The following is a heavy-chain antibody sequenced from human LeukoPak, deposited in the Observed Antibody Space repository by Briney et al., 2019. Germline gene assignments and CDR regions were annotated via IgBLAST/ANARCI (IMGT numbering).Heavy chain of an antibody. CDR2: IYYIGST. J-gene: IGHJ4*02. V-gene: IGHV4-59*01. CDR3: ARSRPFDY. CDR1: GGSISSYY. Sequence: SETLSLTCTVSGGSISSYYWSWIRQPSGKGLEWIGYIYYIGSTNYSPSLKSRVTISVDTSKNQFSLKLSSVTAADTAVYYCARSRPFDYWGQGTLVTVSS.